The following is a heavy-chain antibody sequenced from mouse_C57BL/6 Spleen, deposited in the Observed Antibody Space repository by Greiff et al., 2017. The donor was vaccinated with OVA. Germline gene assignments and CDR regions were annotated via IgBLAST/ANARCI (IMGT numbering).Heavy chain of an antibody. D-gene: IGHD2-4*01. Sequence: VQLQESGAELVKPGASVKISCKASGYAFSSYWMNWVKQRPGKGLEWIGQIYPGDGDTNYNGKFKGKATLTADKSSSTAYMQLSSLTSEDSAVYFCARGGLRRGSFDYWGQGTTLTVSS. CDR3: ARGGLRRGSFDY. CDR2: IYPGDGDT. J-gene: IGHJ2*01. CDR1: GYAFSSYW. V-gene: IGHV1-80*01.